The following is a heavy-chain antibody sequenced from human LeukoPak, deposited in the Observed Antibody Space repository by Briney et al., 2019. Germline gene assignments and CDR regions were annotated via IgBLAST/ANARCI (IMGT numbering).Heavy chain of an antibody. CDR1: GGSISSSSYY. CDR2: IYYSGST. Sequence: SETLSLTCTVSGGSISSSSYYWGWIRQPPGKGLEWIGSIYYSGSTYYNPPLKSRVTISVDTSKNQFSLKLSSVTAADTAVYYCARSRSGQDAFDIWGQGTMVTVSS. CDR3: ARSRSGQDAFDI. V-gene: IGHV4-39*07. D-gene: IGHD6-19*01. J-gene: IGHJ3*02.